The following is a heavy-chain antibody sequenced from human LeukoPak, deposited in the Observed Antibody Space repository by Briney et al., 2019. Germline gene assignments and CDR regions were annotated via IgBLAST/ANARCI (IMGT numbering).Heavy chain of an antibody. CDR3: ARDQRYCTNGVCYLGYYFDY. J-gene: IGHJ4*02. CDR1: GFTFSSYG. D-gene: IGHD2-8*01. Sequence: GGSLRLSCAASGFTFSSYGMHWVRQAPGKGLEWVAVISYDGSNKYYADSVKGRFTISRDNSKNTLYLQMNSLRAEDTAVYYCARDQRYCTNGVCYLGYYFDYWGQGTLVTVSS. CDR2: ISYDGSNK. V-gene: IGHV3-30*06.